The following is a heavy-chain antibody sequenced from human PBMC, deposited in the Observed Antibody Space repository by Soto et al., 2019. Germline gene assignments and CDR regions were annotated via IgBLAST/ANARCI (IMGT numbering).Heavy chain of an antibody. CDR1: GGSIRRHA. CDR2: IIPVFDTA. V-gene: IGHV1-69*01. Sequence: QVQLMQSGPEVKTPGSSVKVSCRASGGSIRRHAISWVRQAPGQGLEWMGGIIPVFDTANYAPKFLGRLTVTADESTNTAYMYLTSLTSEDTAVYYCARDPAPTVTTLGYGLDVWGQGTTVT. CDR3: ARDPAPTVTTLGYGLDV. J-gene: IGHJ6*02. D-gene: IGHD4-17*01.